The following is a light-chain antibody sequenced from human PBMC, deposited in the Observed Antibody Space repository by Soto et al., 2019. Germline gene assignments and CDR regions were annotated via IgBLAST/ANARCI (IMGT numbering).Light chain of an antibody. V-gene: IGKV1-5*03. CDR2: GAT. CDR1: RIIGNW. Sequence: DIQMTQSPPTLSASVGDRVTITCRARRIIGNWVAWYQQKPGKAPKLLIYGATTLERGVPSRFSGSGSGTEFTLTTSSLQPDDFAAYYCQEYNTYSFGQGTHLEIK. CDR3: QEYNTYS. J-gene: IGKJ2*01.